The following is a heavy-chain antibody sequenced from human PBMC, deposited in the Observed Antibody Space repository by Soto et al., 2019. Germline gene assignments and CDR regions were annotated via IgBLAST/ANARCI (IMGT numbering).Heavy chain of an antibody. CDR1: GFTFSSYY. CDR3: GRGCPPPTNSGAGSCHHGYYFDY. V-gene: IGHV3-21*01. Sequence: PGGSLRLSCAASGFTFSSYYMNWVRQAPWKGLEWVSSISTDRIYIYYGDSVEGRFTISRDNAQNSVYLQMNSLRAEDTAVYYCGRGCPPPTNSGAGSCHHGYYFDYCRQGTLGNVS. J-gene: IGHJ4*02. CDR2: ISTDRIYI. D-gene: IGHD2-15*01.